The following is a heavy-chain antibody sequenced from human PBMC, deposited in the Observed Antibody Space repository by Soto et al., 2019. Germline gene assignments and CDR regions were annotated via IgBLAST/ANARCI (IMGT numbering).Heavy chain of an antibody. J-gene: IGHJ4*02. D-gene: IGHD3-16*02. V-gene: IGHV3-30*18. CDR2: ISYDGSDK. CDR1: GFTFSYYA. Sequence: QVQLVESGGGVVQPGRSLRLSCAASGFTFSYYAMHWVRQAPGKGLEWVAVISYDGSDKYYADSVRGRFTISRDNSKNTLNLQMNSLRADHTAVYYCAKGLGELSPESYDYWGQGIVITVSS. CDR3: AKGLGELSPESYDY.